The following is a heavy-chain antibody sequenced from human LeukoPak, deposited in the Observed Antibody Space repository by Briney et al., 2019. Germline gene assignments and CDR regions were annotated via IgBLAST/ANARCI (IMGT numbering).Heavy chain of an antibody. CDR1: GFTFSSYA. J-gene: IGHJ4*02. CDR2: ISNSGGTI. D-gene: IGHD6-19*01. Sequence: GGSLRLSCAASGFTFSSYAMTWVRQAPGKGLEWVSYISNSGGTIYYADSVKGRFTISRDNAKNSLDLQMTSLRAEDTAVYYCARGPRAYTSGWYYFDYWGRGTLVTVSS. V-gene: IGHV3-48*03. CDR3: ARGPRAYTSGWYYFDY.